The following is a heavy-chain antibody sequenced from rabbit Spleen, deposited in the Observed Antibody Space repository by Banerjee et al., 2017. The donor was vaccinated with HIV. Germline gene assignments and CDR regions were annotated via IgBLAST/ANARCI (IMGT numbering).Heavy chain of an antibody. CDR1: GLDFSSSYW. CDR3: ARGGDGSADYSIFNL. V-gene: IGHV1S40*01. Sequence: QSLEESGGDLVKPGASLTLTCTASGLDFSSSYWICWVRQAPGKGLEWIACIDAGSSGSTYSATWAKGRFTVSKTSSPTVTLQMTSLTAADTATYFCARGGDGSADYSIFNLWGPGTLVT. J-gene: IGHJ4*01. CDR2: IDAGSSGST. D-gene: IGHD1-1*01.